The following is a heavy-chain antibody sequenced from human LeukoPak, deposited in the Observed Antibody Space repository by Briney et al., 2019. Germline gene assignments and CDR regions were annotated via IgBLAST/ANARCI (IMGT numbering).Heavy chain of an antibody. CDR3: AKIRGLSRGEDY. D-gene: IGHD3-16*01. V-gene: IGHV3-23*01. CDR1: GFTFSSYG. CDR2: ISGIGGST. J-gene: IGHJ4*02. Sequence: PGGSLRLSCAASGFTFSSYGMSWVRQAPGKGLEWVSAISGIGGSTYYADSVKGRFTISRDNSKNTLYLQMNSLRAEDTAVYYCAKIRGLSRGEDYWGQGTLVTVSS.